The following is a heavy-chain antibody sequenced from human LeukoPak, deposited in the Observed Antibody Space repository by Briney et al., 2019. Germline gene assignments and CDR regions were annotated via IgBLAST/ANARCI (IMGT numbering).Heavy chain of an antibody. J-gene: IGHJ5*02. CDR3: AREGGGYSRNNWFDP. CDR2: IYYSGST. D-gene: IGHD2-2*03. Sequence: GSLRLSCAASGFTFSSYAMNWVRQAPGRGLEWIGSIYYSGSTNYNPSLKSRVTISVDTSKNQFSLKLSSVTAADTAVYYCAREGGGYSRNNWFDPWGQGTLVTVSS. CDR1: GFTFSSYA. V-gene: IGHV4-59*01.